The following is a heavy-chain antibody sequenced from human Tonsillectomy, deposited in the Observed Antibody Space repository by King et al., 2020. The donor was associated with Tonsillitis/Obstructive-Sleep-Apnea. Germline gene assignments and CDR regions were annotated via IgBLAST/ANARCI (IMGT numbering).Heavy chain of an antibody. V-gene: IGHV4-59*01. CDR3: ARDQEGTASGYYYYGMDV. D-gene: IGHD1-1*01. CDR1: GGSISSYY. J-gene: IGHJ6*02. Sequence: QLPESGPGLVKPSETLSLTCTVSGGSISSYYWSWIRQPPGKGLEWIGYIYYSGSTNYNPSLKSRVTISVDTSKNQFSLKLSSVTAADTAVYYCARDQEGTASGYYYYGMDVWGQGTTVTVSS. CDR2: IYYSGST.